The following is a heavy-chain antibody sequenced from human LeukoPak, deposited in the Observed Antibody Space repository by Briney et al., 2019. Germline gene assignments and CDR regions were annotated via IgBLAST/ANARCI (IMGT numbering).Heavy chain of an antibody. CDR1: GGSISSSSYY. D-gene: IGHD3-22*01. CDR2: IYYSGST. CDR3: ATITTYYYDSYGALVGVFDI. V-gene: IGHV4-39*01. Sequence: SETLSLTCTVSGGSISSSSYYWGWIRQPPGKGLEWIGIIYYSGSTYYNPSLKSRVTISVDTPKNQSSLKLSSVISADTAVYYCATITTYYYDSYGALVGVFDIWGQGTMVTVSS. J-gene: IGHJ3*02.